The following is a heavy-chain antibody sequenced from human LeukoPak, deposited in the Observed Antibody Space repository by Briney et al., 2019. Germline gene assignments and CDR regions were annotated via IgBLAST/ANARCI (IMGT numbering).Heavy chain of an antibody. CDR1: GFTFSDYY. D-gene: IGHD3-3*01. V-gene: IGHV3-11*04. CDR2: ISTSGSTI. CDR3: ARDYEDWFDS. J-gene: IGHJ5*01. Sequence: PGGSLRLPCATSGFTFSDYYMSWIRQAPGRGLDWVSYISTSGSTIYYADSVKGRFTISRDNAKNSLYLQMNSLRAEDTAVYYCARDYEDWFDSWGQGTLVTVSS.